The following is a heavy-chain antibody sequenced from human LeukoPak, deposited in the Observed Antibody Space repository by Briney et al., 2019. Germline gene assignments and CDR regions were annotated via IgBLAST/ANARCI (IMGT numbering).Heavy chain of an antibody. V-gene: IGHV4-34*01. D-gene: IGHD1-7*01. CDR2: INHSGST. J-gene: IGHJ6*02. CDR1: GGSFSGYY. CDR3: ARGQSTTRYYYGMDV. Sequence: PSETLSLTCAVYGGSFSGYYWSWIRQPPGKGLEWIGKINHSGSTDYNPSLKSRVTISVDTSKNQFSLKLSSVTAADTAVYYCARGQSTTRYYYGMDVWGQGTTVTVSS.